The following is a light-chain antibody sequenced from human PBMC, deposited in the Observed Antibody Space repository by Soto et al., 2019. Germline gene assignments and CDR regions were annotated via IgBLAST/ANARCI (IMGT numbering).Light chain of an antibody. CDR3: QQRSNWPPIT. CDR1: QSVSSY. V-gene: IGKV3-11*01. J-gene: IGKJ5*01. Sequence: EIVLTQSPATLSLSPGESATLSCRASQSVSSYFAWYQQIPGQAPRLLIYDAFSSATGVPARFSGSGSRTDFALTISSLEPEDFAVYYCQQRSNWPPITFGQGTRLEIK. CDR2: DAF.